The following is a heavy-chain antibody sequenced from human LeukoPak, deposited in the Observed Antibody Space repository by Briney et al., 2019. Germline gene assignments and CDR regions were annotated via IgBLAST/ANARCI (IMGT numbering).Heavy chain of an antibody. D-gene: IGHD1-26*01. CDR1: GFTFSSYS. CDR3: AKAVGATWDYYYGMDV. J-gene: IGHJ6*02. CDR2: ISSSSSTI. Sequence: GGSLRLSSAASGFTFSSYSMNWVRQAPGKGLEWVSYISSSSSTIYYADSVKGRFTISRDNAKNSLYLQMNSLRAEDTAVYYCAKAVGATWDYYYGMDVWGQGTTVTVSS. V-gene: IGHV3-48*04.